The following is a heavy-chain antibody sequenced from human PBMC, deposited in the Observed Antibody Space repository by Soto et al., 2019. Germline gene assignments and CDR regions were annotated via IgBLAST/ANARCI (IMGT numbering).Heavy chain of an antibody. CDR1: GGSISIGNYY. J-gene: IGHJ4*02. CDR2: ISYSGST. V-gene: IGHV4-39*01. D-gene: IGHD3-10*01. CDR3: ARQVESYSYPIYYFDY. Sequence: PSDTLSLTCTVSGGSISIGNYYWSWILHPPGKGLEWIGFISYSGSTYYNPSLKRRVTISVDTSKNQFSLKLYSVTAADTAMYYCARQVESYSYPIYYFDYWGQGILVTVSS.